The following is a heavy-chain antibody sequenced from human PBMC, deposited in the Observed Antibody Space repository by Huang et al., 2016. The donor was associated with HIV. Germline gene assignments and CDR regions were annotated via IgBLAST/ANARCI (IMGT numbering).Heavy chain of an antibody. CDR2: ISGSGSST. J-gene: IGHJ4*02. CDR1: IFTFSTSA. CDR3: AKGSERSLTGPKYQYYFDY. V-gene: IGHV3-23*01. D-gene: IGHD3-3*01. Sequence: EVQLLESGGGLVQPGGSLRLSCAASIFTFSTSAMSWVRQAPGNGLGWGSGISGSGSSTYYADSGKGRFTISRDNSRNTLYLQMKSLRVEDTAIYYCAKGSERSLTGPKYQYYFDYWGQGTLVTVSS.